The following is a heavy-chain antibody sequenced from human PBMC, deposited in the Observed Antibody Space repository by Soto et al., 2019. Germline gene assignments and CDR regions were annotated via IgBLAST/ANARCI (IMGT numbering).Heavy chain of an antibody. V-gene: IGHV3-30*18. CDR2: ILNDGSNK. Sequence: GGSLRLSCADSGFTFSSYGMHWVRQAPGKGLEWVAVILNDGSNKYYADSVKGRFTISRDNSKNTLYLQMNSLRAEDTAVFYCAKEWVYDSSGWSFDYWGQGTLVTVSS. D-gene: IGHD3-22*01. CDR3: AKEWVYDSSGWSFDY. CDR1: GFTFSSYG. J-gene: IGHJ4*02.